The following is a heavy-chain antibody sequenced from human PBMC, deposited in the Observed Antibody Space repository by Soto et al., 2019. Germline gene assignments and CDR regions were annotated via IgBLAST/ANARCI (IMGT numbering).Heavy chain of an antibody. CDR2: TNAGNGNT. Sequence: QVQLVQSGAEVKKPGASVKVSCKASGYTFFTYAMHWLRQAPEQRVVWIGWTNAGNGNTKYSQKFQGKVTITRDASATTAYMQLRNLRPEDTAVDYSARAALGVDGPGDYGGQGTLVTVSS. J-gene: IGHJ4*02. V-gene: IGHV1-3*01. CDR3: ARAALGVDGPGDY. D-gene: IGHD3-9*01. CDR1: GYTFFTYA.